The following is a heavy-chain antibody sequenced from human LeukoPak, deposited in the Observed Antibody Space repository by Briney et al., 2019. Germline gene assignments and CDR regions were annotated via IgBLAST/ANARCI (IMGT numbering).Heavy chain of an antibody. Sequence: SETLSLTCTVSGGSISSYYWSWIRQPAGKGLEWIGRIYTSGSTNYDPSLKSRVTMSVDTSKNQFSLKLSSVTAADTAVYYCARERILSCSGGSCYHTYYFDYWGQGTLVTVSS. CDR1: GGSISSYY. CDR2: IYTSGST. CDR3: ARERILSCSGGSCYHTYYFDY. V-gene: IGHV4-4*07. J-gene: IGHJ4*02. D-gene: IGHD2-15*01.